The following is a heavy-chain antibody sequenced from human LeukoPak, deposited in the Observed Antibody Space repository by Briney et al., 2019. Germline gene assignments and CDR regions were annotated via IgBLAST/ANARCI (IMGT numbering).Heavy chain of an antibody. CDR1: GFTFKLNW. V-gene: IGHV3-74*01. CDR3: VRGGPSTWS. J-gene: IGHJ5*02. Sequence: GGSLRLSCAASGFTFKLNWMHWVRQVPGKRPVWVSRINDDGSDTVYADSVRGRFTISRDDAKNTVYLQMNNLRAEDTAVYHCVRGGPSTWSWGQGTLVTVSS. D-gene: IGHD2-15*01. CDR2: INDDGSDT.